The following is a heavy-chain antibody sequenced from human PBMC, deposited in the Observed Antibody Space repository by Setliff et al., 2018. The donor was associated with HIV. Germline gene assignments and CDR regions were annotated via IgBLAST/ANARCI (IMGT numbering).Heavy chain of an antibody. D-gene: IGHD6-19*01. CDR2: ISYSGSA. V-gene: IGHV4-30-4*08. J-gene: IGHJ4*02. Sequence: PSETLSLTCTVSGGSISSGDYYWSWIRQPPGKGLEWIGYISYSGSAYYNPSLKSRVSISVDTSKNQFSLNLSSVTAADTAVYYCARVRGSSGWYVFDYWGQGTLVNVSS. CDR3: ARVRGSSGWYVFDY. CDR1: GGSISSGDYY.